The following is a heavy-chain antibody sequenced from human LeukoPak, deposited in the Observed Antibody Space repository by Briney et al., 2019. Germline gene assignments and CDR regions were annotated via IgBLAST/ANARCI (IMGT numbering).Heavy chain of an antibody. V-gene: IGHV1-58*01. Sequence: SVKVSCEASGFTFTSSAVQWVRQARGQRLEWIGWIVVGSGNTNYAQKFQERVTITRDMSTSTAYMELSSLRSGDTAVYYCAAVKYSSSWYRINYYYGMDVWGQGTTVTVSS. J-gene: IGHJ6*02. CDR3: AAVKYSSSWYRINYYYGMDV. CDR2: IVVGSGNT. D-gene: IGHD6-13*01. CDR1: GFTFTSSA.